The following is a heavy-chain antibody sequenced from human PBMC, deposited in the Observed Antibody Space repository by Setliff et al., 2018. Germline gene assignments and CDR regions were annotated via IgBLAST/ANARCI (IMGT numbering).Heavy chain of an antibody. D-gene: IGHD2-2*01. CDR3: VRDRAAIVVGPPTAAFDI. V-gene: IGHV1-18*01. Sequence: ASVKVSCKTSGYTFTNFGINWVRQAPGQGLEWMGWNSAYAQKFQGRVTMTTDTPTSTAYMEVRSLRSDDTAQYYCVRDRAAIVVGPPTAAFDIWGQGTMVTVSS. CDR1: GYTFTNFG. CDR2: NSA. J-gene: IGHJ3*02.